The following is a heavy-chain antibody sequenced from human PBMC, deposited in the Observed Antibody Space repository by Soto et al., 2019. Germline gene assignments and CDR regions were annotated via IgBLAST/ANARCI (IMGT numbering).Heavy chain of an antibody. CDR1: GGSLSTSSYY. Sequence: PSETLSFTCTVSGGSLSTSSYYWGWIRQPPGRGLEWIGSIYYSGSTYYNPSLKSRVTISVDTSKNQFSLKLSSVTAADTAVYYCASTRLVATSVWYWGQGTLVTVSS. V-gene: IGHV4-39*01. CDR3: ASTRLVATSVWY. D-gene: IGHD5-12*01. CDR2: IYYSGST. J-gene: IGHJ4*02.